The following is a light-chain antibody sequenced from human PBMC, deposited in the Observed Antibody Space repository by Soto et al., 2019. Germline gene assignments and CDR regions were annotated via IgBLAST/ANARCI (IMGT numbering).Light chain of an antibody. Sequence: DIQMTQSPSTLSASVGDRVTITCRASQSISGWLAWYQQKPGKAPKLLIYDVSSLESGVPSRFSGSGSGTEFTLAISSLQPDDFATYYCQQYNSYPWTFGQGTEVDIK. J-gene: IGKJ1*01. CDR1: QSISGW. CDR2: DVS. V-gene: IGKV1-5*01. CDR3: QQYNSYPWT.